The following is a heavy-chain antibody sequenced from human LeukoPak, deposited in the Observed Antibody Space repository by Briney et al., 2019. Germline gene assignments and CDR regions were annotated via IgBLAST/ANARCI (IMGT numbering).Heavy chain of an antibody. CDR3: ARDRSPSYGSGSYAFDI. CDR1: GFTFSTYG. D-gene: IGHD3-10*01. V-gene: IGHV3-23*01. Sequence: PGGTLRLSCAASGFTFSTYGMTWVRQAPGRGLEWVSAISGSAARTFYADSVKGRFTISRDNSKNTLSLQMNSLRAEDTAVYYCARDRSPSYGSGSYAFDIWGQGTMVTVSS. J-gene: IGHJ3*02. CDR2: ISGSAART.